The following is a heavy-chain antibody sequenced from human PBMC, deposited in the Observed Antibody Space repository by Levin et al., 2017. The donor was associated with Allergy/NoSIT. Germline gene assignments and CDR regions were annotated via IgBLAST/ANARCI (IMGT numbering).Heavy chain of an antibody. J-gene: IGHJ2*01. CDR3: AREYGGDWYFDL. Sequence: SQTLSLTCTVSGDSISSYYWSWIRQPPGRGLEWIGYIHYDGNTNYNPSLKSRITISLDTSKNEFSLKLRSVTAADTAVYYCAREYGGDWYFDLWGRGTLVTVYS. CDR2: IHYDGNT. D-gene: IGHD2-21*01. V-gene: IGHV4-59*01. CDR1: GDSISSYY.